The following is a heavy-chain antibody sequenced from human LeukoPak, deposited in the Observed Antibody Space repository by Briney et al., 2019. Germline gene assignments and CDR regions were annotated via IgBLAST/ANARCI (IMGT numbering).Heavy chain of an antibody. CDR2: INPNSGGT. V-gene: IGHV1-2*06. D-gene: IGHD3-22*01. Sequence: ASVKVSCKASGYTFTGYYMHWVRQAPGQGLEWMGRINPNSGGTNYAQKFQGRVTMTRDTSISTAYMELSRLRSDDTAVYYCARRLLHWNYYDSSGSAEISCWGQGTPVTVSS. CDR1: GYTFTGYY. J-gene: IGHJ4*02. CDR3: ARRLLHWNYYDSSGSAEISC.